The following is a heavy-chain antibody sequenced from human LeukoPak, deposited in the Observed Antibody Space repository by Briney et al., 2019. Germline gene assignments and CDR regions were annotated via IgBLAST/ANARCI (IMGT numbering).Heavy chain of an antibody. J-gene: IGHJ4*02. V-gene: IGHV4-4*09. Sequence: SETLSLTCTVSGVSISSYYWSWIRQPPGKGLEWIGYIYTSGSTYYNPSLKSRVTISVDTSKNQFSLKLSSVTAADTAVYYCARHHSYGPFDYWGQGTLVTVSS. CDR2: IYTSGST. CDR3: ARHHSYGPFDY. CDR1: GVSISSYY. D-gene: IGHD5-18*01.